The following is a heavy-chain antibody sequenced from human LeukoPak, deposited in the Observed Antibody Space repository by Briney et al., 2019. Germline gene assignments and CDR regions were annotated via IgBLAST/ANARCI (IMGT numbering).Heavy chain of an antibody. V-gene: IGHV3-7*01. J-gene: IGHJ4*02. CDR3: AVQGKRRGPHYRNLDY. CDR2: IKQDGSEK. Sequence: SGGSLRLPCAASGFTFSNYWMSWVRQAPGKGLEWVANIKQDGSEKYYVDSVKGRFTISRDNAKNSLYLQMNSLRAEDTAVYYCAVQGKRRGPHYRNLDYWGQGTLVTVSS. CDR1: GFTFSNYW. D-gene: IGHD3-10*01.